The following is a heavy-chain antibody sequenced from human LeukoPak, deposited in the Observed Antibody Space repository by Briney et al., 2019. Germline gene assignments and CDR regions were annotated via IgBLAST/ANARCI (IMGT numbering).Heavy chain of an antibody. J-gene: IGHJ3*02. CDR2: IYYSGST. CDR1: GGTISSYY. D-gene: IGHD5-24*01. CDR3: ARDLTLRGMATVNDAFDI. V-gene: IGHV4-59*01. Sequence: SETLSLTCTVSGGTISSYYWSWIRQPPGKGLEWIGYIYYSGSTNYNPSLKSRVTISVDTSKNQFSLKLSSVTAADTAVYYCARDLTLRGMATVNDAFDIWGQGTMVTVSS.